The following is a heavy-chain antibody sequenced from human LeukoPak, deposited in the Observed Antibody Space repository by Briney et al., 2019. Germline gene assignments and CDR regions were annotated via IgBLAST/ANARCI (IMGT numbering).Heavy chain of an antibody. Sequence: TGGSLRLSCVASGFTVNSYCMNWVRQAPGKGLEWVSSISSSSSYIYYADSVKGRFTISRDNSKNTLYLQMNSLRAEDTAVYYCARDSPNFHYYDSSGYYPATNWYFDLWGRGTLVTVSS. V-gene: IGHV3-21*04. D-gene: IGHD3-22*01. CDR3: ARDSPNFHYYDSSGYYPATNWYFDL. CDR2: ISSSSSYI. J-gene: IGHJ2*01. CDR1: GFTVNSYC.